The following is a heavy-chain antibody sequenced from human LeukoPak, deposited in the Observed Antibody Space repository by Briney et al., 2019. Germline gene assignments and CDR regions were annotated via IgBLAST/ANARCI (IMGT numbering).Heavy chain of an antibody. V-gene: IGHV1-18*01. CDR2: ISAYNGNT. CDR1: GYTFTSYG. J-gene: IGHJ5*02. D-gene: IGHD6-13*01. Sequence: ASVKVSCKASGYTFTSYGISWVRQAPGQGLEWMGWISAYNGNTNYAQKLQGRVTMTTDTSTSTAYMELRSLRSDDTAVYYCARDLIAAAGTGPSWFDPWGQGTLVTVSS. CDR3: ARDLIAAAGTGPSWFDP.